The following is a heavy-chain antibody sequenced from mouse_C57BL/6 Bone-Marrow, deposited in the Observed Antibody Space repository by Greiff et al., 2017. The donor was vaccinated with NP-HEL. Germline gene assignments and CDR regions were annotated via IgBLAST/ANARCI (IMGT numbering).Heavy chain of an antibody. CDR2: IYPGSGNT. CDR1: GYTFTDYY. D-gene: IGHD1-1*01. CDR3: ARKEHYGRRFWDFDV. J-gene: IGHJ1*03. V-gene: IGHV1-76*01. Sequence: QVQLQQSGAELVRPGASVKLSCKASGYTFTDYYINWVKQRPGQGLEWIARIYPGSGNTYYNEKFKGKATLTAEKSSSTAYMQLSSLTSESSSVYFCARKEHYGRRFWDFDVWGTGTTVTVSS.